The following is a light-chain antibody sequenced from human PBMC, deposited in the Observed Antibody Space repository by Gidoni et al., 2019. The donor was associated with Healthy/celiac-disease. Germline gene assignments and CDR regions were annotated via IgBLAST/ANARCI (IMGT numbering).Light chain of an antibody. V-gene: IGKV3-20*01. CDR3: QQYGSFTYT. CDR2: GAS. CDR1: QSVSSSY. J-gene: IGKJ2*01. Sequence: IVLTQSPGTLSLSPGERATLSCRASQSVSSSYLAWYQQKPGQAPRLLIYGASSRATGIPDRFSGSGSGTDFTLTISRLEPEDFAVYYCQQYGSFTYTFGQGTKLEIK.